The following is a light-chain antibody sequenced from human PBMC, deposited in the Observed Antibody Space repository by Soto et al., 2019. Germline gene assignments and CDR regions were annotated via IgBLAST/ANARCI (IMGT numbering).Light chain of an antibody. Sequence: DIQLTQSPSLLSASVGDRVTITCRASHDISTYLAWYQQIPGKAPKLMIYEASTLQSGVPSRFSGCGSGTEFTLTISGLLPEDFATYHCQQLNTLPFTFGQGTRLEIK. V-gene: IGKV1-9*01. CDR3: QQLNTLPFT. CDR2: EAS. CDR1: HDISTY. J-gene: IGKJ5*01.